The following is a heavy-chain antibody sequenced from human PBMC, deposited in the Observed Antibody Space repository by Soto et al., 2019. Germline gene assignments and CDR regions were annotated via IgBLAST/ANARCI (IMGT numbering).Heavy chain of an antibody. CDR3: ASVHSTDCSNGVCSLLYNHDMDV. V-gene: IGHV1-2*04. Sequence: ASVKVSCKASGYSFTDYHIHWVRQAPGQGLEWLGRINPKSGGTSTAQKFQGWVTMTTDTSISTASMELTRLTSDDTAIYYCASVHSTDCSNGVCSLLYNHDMDVWGQGTTVTVSS. D-gene: IGHD2-8*01. CDR2: INPKSGGT. J-gene: IGHJ6*02. CDR1: GYSFTDYH.